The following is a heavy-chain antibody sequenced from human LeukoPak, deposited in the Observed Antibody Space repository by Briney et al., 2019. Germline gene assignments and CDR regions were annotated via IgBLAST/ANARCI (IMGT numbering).Heavy chain of an antibody. CDR3: ARDTVRPTNWFDP. Sequence: SETLSLTCAVYGGSFSGYYWSWIRQPPGKGLEWIGEINHSGSTNYNPSLKSRVTISVDTSKNQFSLKLSSVTAADTAVYYCARDTVRPTNWFDPWGQGTLVTVSS. V-gene: IGHV4-34*01. D-gene: IGHD4-17*01. J-gene: IGHJ5*02. CDR2: INHSGST. CDR1: GGSFSGYY.